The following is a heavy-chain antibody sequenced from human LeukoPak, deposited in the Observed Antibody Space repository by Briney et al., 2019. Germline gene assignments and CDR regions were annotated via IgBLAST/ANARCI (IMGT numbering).Heavy chain of an antibody. J-gene: IGHJ4*02. D-gene: IGHD2-15*01. CDR3: TTESGGGPRY. V-gene: IGHV3-43*02. CDR2: ISGDGVST. CDR1: GLPIGDFA. Sequence: GGSLRLSCVASGLPIGDFAMHWVRQAPGQGLEWVSLISGDGVSTFFADSVKGRFSISRDNSKNSLFLEMSSLRTEDTAMYYCTTESGGGPRYWGQGTLVTVSS.